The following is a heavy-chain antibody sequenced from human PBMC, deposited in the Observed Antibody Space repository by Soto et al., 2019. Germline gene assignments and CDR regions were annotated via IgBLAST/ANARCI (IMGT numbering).Heavy chain of an antibody. CDR2: ISYDGSNK. V-gene: IGHV3-30*03. J-gene: IGHJ4*01. CDR1: GFSFSSYG. CDR3: AADYGSGSYGFDY. Sequence: GCSLRLSCAAPGFSFSSYGMHWVRQAPGKGLEWVAVISYDGSNKYYADSVKGRFTISRDNSKNTLYLQMNSLRAEDTAVYYCAADYGSGSYGFDYWGQGTLVTVSS. D-gene: IGHD3-10*01.